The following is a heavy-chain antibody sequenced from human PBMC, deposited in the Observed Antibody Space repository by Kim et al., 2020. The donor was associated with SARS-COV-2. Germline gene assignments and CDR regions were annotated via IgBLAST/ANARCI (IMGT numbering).Heavy chain of an antibody. CDR1: GFSFRNYG. CDR2: IWHDGSNK. CDR3: ARDRNIGSSYFDY. Sequence: GGSLRLSCEASGFSFRNYGMEWVRQAPGKGLEWVAVIWHDGSNKFYAGSVKGRFTISRDNSKNTLYLQMNSLTAEDTALYYCARDRNIGSSYFDYWGQGTLVTVSS. V-gene: IGHV3-33*01. J-gene: IGHJ4*02. D-gene: IGHD1-1*01.